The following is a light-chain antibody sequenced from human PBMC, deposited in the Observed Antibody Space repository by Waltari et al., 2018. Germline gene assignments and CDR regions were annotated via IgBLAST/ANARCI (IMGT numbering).Light chain of an antibody. V-gene: IGLV1-47*01. CDR1: SSNVGNNY. CDR2: KND. CDR3: ATWDDSLNSWV. J-gene: IGLJ3*02. Sequence: QPVLTLPPSASGTPGQVVSFSCSGSSSNVGNNYVYWYQQLPGTAPKLLIYKNDPRPSGVPDRLCGSKSGTSASLVISGLRSEDEGHYTCATWDDSLNSWVFGGGTKLTIL.